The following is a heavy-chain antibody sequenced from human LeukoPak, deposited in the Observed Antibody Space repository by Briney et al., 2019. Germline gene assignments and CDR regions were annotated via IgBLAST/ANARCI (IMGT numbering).Heavy chain of an antibody. J-gene: IGHJ4*02. CDR3: AKSGYNRFDY. Sequence: GGSLRLSCAASGFTFSSYGMHWVRQAPGKGLEWVSNISGGDISTYYADSVKGRFTISRDNSKNNLYLQMNSLRADDTAVYYCAKSGYNRFDYWGQGTLVTVSS. D-gene: IGHD5-24*01. CDR2: ISGGDIST. CDR1: GFTFSSYG. V-gene: IGHV3-23*01.